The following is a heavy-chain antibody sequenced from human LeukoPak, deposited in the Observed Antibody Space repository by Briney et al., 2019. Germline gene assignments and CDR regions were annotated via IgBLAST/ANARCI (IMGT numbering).Heavy chain of an antibody. CDR2: INLNSGGT. V-gene: IGHV1-2*02. D-gene: IGHD1-26*01. J-gene: IGHJ4*02. Sequence: ASVKVSCKASGYTFTGYYMHWVRQAPGQGLEWMGWINLNSGGTNYAQKFQGRVTMTRDTSIRTAYMELSSLRSDDTALYYCARDLGWDVLIIDYWGQGTLVTVSS. CDR3: ARDLGWDVLIIDY. CDR1: GYTFTGYY.